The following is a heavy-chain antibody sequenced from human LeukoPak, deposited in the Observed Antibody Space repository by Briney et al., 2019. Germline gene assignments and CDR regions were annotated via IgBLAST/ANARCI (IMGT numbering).Heavy chain of an antibody. CDR3: AKISAVAASPGAFDI. V-gene: IGHV3-30-3*02. CDR2: VSYDGSAK. Sequence: SCKASGGTFSSYAMHWVRQAPGKGLEWVAVVSYDGSAKLYADSVKGRFTISRDNSRNTLSLQMSSLRDEDTAIYYCAKISAVAASPGAFDIWGQGTMVTVS. CDR1: GGTFSSYA. D-gene: IGHD6-19*01. J-gene: IGHJ3*02.